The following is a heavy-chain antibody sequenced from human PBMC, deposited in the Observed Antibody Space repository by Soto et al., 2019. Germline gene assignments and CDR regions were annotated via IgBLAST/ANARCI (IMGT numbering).Heavy chain of an antibody. CDR2: IYYSGST. Sequence: SETLSLTCPVSGGSSTGGSISSYYWGWIRQPPGKGLEWIGYIYYSGSTNYNPSLKSRVTISVDTSKNQFSLKLNSMTAADTAVYYCARHNYGSGSTYFDYWGQGTLVTVSS. CDR1: GGSSTGGSISSYY. V-gene: IGHV4-59*08. CDR3: ARHNYGSGSTYFDY. J-gene: IGHJ4*02. D-gene: IGHD3-10*01.